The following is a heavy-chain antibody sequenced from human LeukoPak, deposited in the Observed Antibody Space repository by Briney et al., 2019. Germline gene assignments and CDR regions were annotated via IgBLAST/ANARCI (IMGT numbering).Heavy chain of an antibody. J-gene: IGHJ4*02. V-gene: IGHV4-39*01. CDR3: ARNLGQTWGTVTTDLWYFDH. D-gene: IGHD4-11*01. CDR1: GASIITTNYC. Sequence: SETLSLTCTVSGASIITTNYCWGWIRQPPGKGLEWIGSISYSGNAYYNPSLRSRLSISMDASKNQFSLKVRSVTAADTAVYYCARNLGQTWGTVTTDLWYFDHWGQGTLVPVSS. CDR2: ISYSGNA.